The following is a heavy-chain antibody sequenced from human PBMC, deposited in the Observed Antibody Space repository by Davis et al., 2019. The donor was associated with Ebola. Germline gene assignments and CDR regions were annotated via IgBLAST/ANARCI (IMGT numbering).Heavy chain of an antibody. V-gene: IGHV3-7*01. J-gene: IGHJ4*02. CDR1: GFTFSSYW. D-gene: IGHD3-16*02. CDR3: ARDQGIWGSYRYTGQLFDY. CDR2: IKQDGSEK. Sequence: GESLKISCAASGFTFSSYWMSWVRQAPGKGLEWVANIKQDGSEKYYVDSVKGRFTISRDNAKNSLYQQMNSLRAEDTAVYYCARDQGIWGSYRYTGQLFDYWGQGTLVTVSS.